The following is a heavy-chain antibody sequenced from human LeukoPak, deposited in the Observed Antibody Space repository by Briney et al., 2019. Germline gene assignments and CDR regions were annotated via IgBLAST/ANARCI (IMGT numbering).Heavy chain of an antibody. Sequence: GGSLRLSCAASGFTVSSNYMSWIRQAPGKGLEWVSVIYSGGSTYYADSVKGRFTISRDNSKNTLYLQMNSLRAEDTAVYYCARDRFGEFSDAFDIWGQGTMVTVSS. V-gene: IGHV3-53*01. CDR2: IYSGGST. D-gene: IGHD3-10*01. J-gene: IGHJ3*02. CDR1: GFTVSSNY. CDR3: ARDRFGEFSDAFDI.